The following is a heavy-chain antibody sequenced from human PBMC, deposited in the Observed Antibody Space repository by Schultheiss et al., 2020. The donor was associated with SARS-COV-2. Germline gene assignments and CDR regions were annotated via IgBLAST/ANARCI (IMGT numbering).Heavy chain of an antibody. CDR1: GFTFSNAW. V-gene: IGHV3-23*01. CDR3: AREAAGINAFDI. Sequence: GGSLRLSCAASGFTFSNAWMSWVRQAPGKGLEWVSAISGSGDSTYYADSVKGRFTISRDNSKNTLYLQMNSLRAEDTAVYYCAREAAGINAFDIWGQGTMVTVSS. CDR2: ISGSGDST. J-gene: IGHJ3*02. D-gene: IGHD6-13*01.